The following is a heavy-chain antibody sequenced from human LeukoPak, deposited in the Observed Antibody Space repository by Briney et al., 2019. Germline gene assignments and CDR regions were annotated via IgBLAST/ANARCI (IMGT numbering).Heavy chain of an antibody. CDR2: ISRSSDYT. CDR3: AVAGLSYWYFDL. D-gene: IGHD6-19*01. Sequence: GGSLRLSCAASGFTFRSYSMNWVRQAPGKGLEWVSSISRSSDYTYYADSVKGRFTISRDNAKNSLYLQMNSLRAEDTAVYYCAVAGLSYWYFDLWGRGTLVTVSS. V-gene: IGHV3-21*01. CDR1: GFTFRSYS. J-gene: IGHJ2*01.